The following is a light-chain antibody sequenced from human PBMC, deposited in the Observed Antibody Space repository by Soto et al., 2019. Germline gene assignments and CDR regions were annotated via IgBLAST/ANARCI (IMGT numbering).Light chain of an antibody. CDR1: QSVSGSD. CDR3: QQYNSYPLT. J-gene: IGKJ4*01. CDR2: GVS. V-gene: IGKV3-20*01. Sequence: EVVLTQSPGTLSLSPGERATLSCRASQSVSGSDLAWYQQKPGQAPRLLISGVSNRATGTPDRFSGSGSRTDFTLTISSLQPDDFATYYCQQYNSYPLTFGGGTKVDIK.